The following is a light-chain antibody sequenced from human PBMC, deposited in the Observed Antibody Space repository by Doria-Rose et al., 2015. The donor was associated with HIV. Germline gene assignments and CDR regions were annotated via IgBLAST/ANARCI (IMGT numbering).Light chain of an antibody. J-gene: IGKJ1*01. V-gene: IGKV3-20*01. Sequence: DIVMTQSSGTLSLSPGERATLSCRASQSFSSTYLAWYQRKPGQAPSLLIYDGSTRATGIPDRFSASGSGTDFTLTINRLEPEDFALYYCHQYGTSWTFGQGTKVEI. CDR2: DGS. CDR3: HQYGTSWT. CDR1: QSFSSTY.